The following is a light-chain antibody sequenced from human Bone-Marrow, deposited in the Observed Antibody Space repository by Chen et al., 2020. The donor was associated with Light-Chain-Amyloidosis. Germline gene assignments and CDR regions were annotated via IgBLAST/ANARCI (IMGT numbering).Light chain of an antibody. CDR1: QSLVYSDGNTY. V-gene: IGKV2-30*01. Sequence: DVVMTQSPLSLPVTLGQPASISCRSSQSLVYSDGNTYFSWFQQRPGQSPRRLIYKVSNRDSGVPDRFSGRGSGTDFTLKISRVEAEDVGVYYCMQGRHWPPTFGPGTKVEIK. CDR2: KVS. CDR3: MQGRHWPPT. J-gene: IGKJ3*01.